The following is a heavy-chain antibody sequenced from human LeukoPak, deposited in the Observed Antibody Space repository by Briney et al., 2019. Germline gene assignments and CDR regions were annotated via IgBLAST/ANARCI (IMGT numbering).Heavy chain of an antibody. Sequence: SETLSLTCTVSGGSISSYYWSWIRQPLGKGLEWIGYIYYSGSTNYNPSLKSRVTISVDTSKNQFSLKLSSVTAADTAVYYCARGSSWDYYFDYWGQGTLVTVSS. CDR1: GGSISSYY. CDR2: IYYSGST. V-gene: IGHV4-59*01. CDR3: ARGSSWDYYFDY. J-gene: IGHJ4*02. D-gene: IGHD6-13*01.